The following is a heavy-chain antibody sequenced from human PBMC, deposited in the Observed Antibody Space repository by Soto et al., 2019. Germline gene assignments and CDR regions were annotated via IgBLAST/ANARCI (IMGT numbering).Heavy chain of an antibody. Sequence: QLQLQESGPGLVKPSETLSLTCTVSGGSISSSSYYWGWIRQPPGKGLEWIGSIYYSGSTYYNPSPKSRATSSVDTSKKQFSLKLSSVTAADTAVYYCARQVAGTFYSMQIYFDYWGQGTLVTVSS. CDR1: GGSISSSSYY. CDR3: ARQVAGTFYSMQIYFDY. D-gene: IGHD6-19*01. V-gene: IGHV4-39*01. CDR2: IYYSGST. J-gene: IGHJ4*02.